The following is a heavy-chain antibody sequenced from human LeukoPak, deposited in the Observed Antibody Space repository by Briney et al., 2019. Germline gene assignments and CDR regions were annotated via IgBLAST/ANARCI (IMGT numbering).Heavy chain of an antibody. CDR2: IYYSGST. CDR1: GGSISSGGYY. Sequence: SETLSLTCTVSGGSISSGGYYWSWIRQHPGKGLEWIGYIYYSGSTYYNPSLKSRVTISVDTSKNQFSLKLSSVTAADTAVYYCARAPSSFGVAKRLFDYWGQGTLVTVSS. V-gene: IGHV4-31*03. D-gene: IGHD3-3*01. J-gene: IGHJ4*02. CDR3: ARAPSSFGVAKRLFDY.